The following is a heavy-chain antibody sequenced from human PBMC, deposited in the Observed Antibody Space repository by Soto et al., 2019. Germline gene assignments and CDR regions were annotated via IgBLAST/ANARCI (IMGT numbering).Heavy chain of an antibody. CDR2: MNPNSGNT. Sequence: QVQLVQSGAEVKKPGASVKVSCKASGYTFTSYDINWVRQATGQGLEWMGWMNPNSGNTGYAQKFQGRVTMTRNTSISTAYMELSSQRSEDTAVYYCARGSSEYCGGDCYLVYYYGMDVWGQGTTVTVSS. J-gene: IGHJ6*02. V-gene: IGHV1-8*01. CDR1: GYTFTSYD. CDR3: ARGSSEYCGGDCYLVYYYGMDV. D-gene: IGHD2-21*02.